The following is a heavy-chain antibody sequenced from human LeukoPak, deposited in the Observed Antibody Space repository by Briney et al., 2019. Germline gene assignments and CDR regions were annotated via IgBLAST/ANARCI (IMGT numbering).Heavy chain of an antibody. V-gene: IGHV1-69*13. CDR3: ARDTGYYDSSEGGYGMDV. Sequence: ASVKVSCKASGGTFSSYAISWVRQAPGQGLEWMGGIIPIFGTANYAQKFQGRVTITADESTSTAYMELSSLRSEDTAVYYCARDTGYYDSSEGGYGMDVWGQGTTVTVSS. CDR1: GGTFSSYA. CDR2: IIPIFGTA. D-gene: IGHD3-22*01. J-gene: IGHJ6*02.